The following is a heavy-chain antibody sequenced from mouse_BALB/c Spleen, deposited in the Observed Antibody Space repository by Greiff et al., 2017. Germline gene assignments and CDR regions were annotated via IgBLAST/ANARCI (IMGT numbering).Heavy chain of an antibody. V-gene: IGHV3-2*02. CDR3: ARHYGYNRYAMDY. Sequence: EVKLQESGPGLVKPSQSLSLTCTVTGYSITSDYAWNWIRQFPGNKLEWMGYISYSGSTSYNPSLKSRISITRDTSKNQFFLQLNSVTTEDTATYYCARHYGYNRYAMDYWGQGTSVTVSS. CDR2: ISYSGST. CDR1: GYSITSDYA. D-gene: IGHD1-2*01. J-gene: IGHJ4*01.